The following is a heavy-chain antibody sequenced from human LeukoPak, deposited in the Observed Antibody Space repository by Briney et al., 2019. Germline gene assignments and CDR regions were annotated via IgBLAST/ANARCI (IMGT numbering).Heavy chain of an antibody. CDR2: ISRDGNST. D-gene: IGHD3-22*01. J-gene: IGHJ4*02. Sequence: PGGSLRLSCAASGFAFDDYAMHWVRQPPGKGLEWVSLISRDGNSTYYAGSVKGRFTISRDNSKNSLYLQMNSLRTEDTAFYYCATNFGAYYYATSGYYDFWGQGTLVTVSS. CDR3: ATNFGAYYYATSGYYDF. CDR1: GFAFDDYA. V-gene: IGHV3-43*02.